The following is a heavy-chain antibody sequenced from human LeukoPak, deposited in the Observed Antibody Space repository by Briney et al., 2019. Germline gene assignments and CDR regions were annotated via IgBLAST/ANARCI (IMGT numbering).Heavy chain of an antibody. Sequence: SETLSLTRTVSGGSISSSSYYWGWIRQPPGKGLEWIGSIYYSGSTYYNPSLKSRVTISVDTSKNQFSLKLSSVTAADTAVYYCARWDLNYYGSGNHFDPWGQGTLVTVSS. D-gene: IGHD3-10*01. CDR2: IYYSGST. J-gene: IGHJ5*02. CDR3: ARWDLNYYGSGNHFDP. V-gene: IGHV4-39*01. CDR1: GGSISSSSYY.